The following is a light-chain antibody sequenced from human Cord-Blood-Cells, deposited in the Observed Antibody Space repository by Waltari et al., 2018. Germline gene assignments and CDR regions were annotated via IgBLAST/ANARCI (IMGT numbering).Light chain of an antibody. V-gene: IGKV1-5*01. CDR2: DAS. J-gene: IGKJ2*01. CDR3: QQYNSYSMYT. Sequence: DIQMTQSPSTLSASVGDRVTITCRASQSMSSWLAWYQQKPGKAPKLLIYDASSLESGGPSRFSGSGSGTEFTLTISSLQPDDFATYYCQQYNSYSMYTFGQGTKLEIK. CDR1: QSMSSW.